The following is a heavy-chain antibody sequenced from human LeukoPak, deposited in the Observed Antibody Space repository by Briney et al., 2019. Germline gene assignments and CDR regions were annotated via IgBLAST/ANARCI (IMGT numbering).Heavy chain of an antibody. J-gene: IGHJ4*02. CDR3: AGLVGRYSSGLYYYYFDY. CDR1: GGSISSLNL. Sequence: PSGTLSLTCAVSGGSISSLNLWSWVRQPPGKGLEWIGEMYLSGTTHSNPSVKSRVTISIDKSKNQFFLNLSSVTAADTAVYYCAGLVGRYSSGLYYYYFDYWGQGTLVTVSS. V-gene: IGHV4-4*02. CDR2: MYLSGTT. D-gene: IGHD3-22*01.